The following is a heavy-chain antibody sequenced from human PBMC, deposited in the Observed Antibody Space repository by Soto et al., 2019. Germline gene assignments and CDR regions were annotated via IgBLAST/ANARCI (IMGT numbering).Heavy chain of an antibody. CDR1: GFAFGDYA. V-gene: IGHV3-49*03. CDR2: IKNKAYSEKK. J-gene: IGHJ4*02. D-gene: IGHD5-12*01. CDR3: TRVARYGYGPPFDY. Sequence: LRLSCVGSGFAFGDYAMTWFRQAPGKGLEWVGLIKNKAYSEKKENATSVKSKKTNKKDDTKSKTKQKINNIKTEDTAVYYFTRVARYGYGPPFDYGGQGTLVTVFS.